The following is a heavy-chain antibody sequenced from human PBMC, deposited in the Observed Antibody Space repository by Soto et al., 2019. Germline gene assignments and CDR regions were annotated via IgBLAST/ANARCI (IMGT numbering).Heavy chain of an antibody. D-gene: IGHD3-3*01. J-gene: IGHJ4*02. CDR3: AKASTGNDFWSGYFY. V-gene: IGHV3-23*01. CDR2: ISGSGGST. CDR1: GFTFSSYA. Sequence: GGSLRLSCAASGFTFSSYAMSWVRQAPGKGLEWVSAISGSGGSTYYADSVKGRFTISRDNSKNTLYLQMNGLRAEDTAVYYCAKASTGNDFWSGYFYWGQGTLVTVSS.